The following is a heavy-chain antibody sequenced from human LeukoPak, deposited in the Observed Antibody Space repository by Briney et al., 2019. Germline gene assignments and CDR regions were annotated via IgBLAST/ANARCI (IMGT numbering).Heavy chain of an antibody. CDR1: NGSISRYY. D-gene: IGHD7-27*01. Sequence: SETLSLTCSVSNGSISRYYWTWIRQSPGKGLEWIGFVYSSGTTSFNPSLESRATLSLDTSRSQFSLKLRSVTTADTAVYYCARSPGFVDTSTGEWFDPWGPGALVIVSS. V-gene: IGHV4-59*13. J-gene: IGHJ5*02. CDR3: ARSPGFVDTSTGEWFDP. CDR2: VYSSGTT.